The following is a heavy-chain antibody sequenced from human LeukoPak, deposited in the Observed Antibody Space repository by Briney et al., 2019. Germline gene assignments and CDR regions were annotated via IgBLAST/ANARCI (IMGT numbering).Heavy chain of an antibody. CDR2: INHSGST. Sequence: PSETLSLTCAVYGGSFSGYYWSWIRQPPGKGLEWIGEINHSGSTNYNPSLKSRVTISVDTSKNQFSLKLSSVTAADTAVYYCARLVVVAAPVDYWGQGTLVTVSS. J-gene: IGHJ4*02. V-gene: IGHV4-34*01. CDR3: ARLVVVAAPVDY. CDR1: GGSFSGYY. D-gene: IGHD2-15*01.